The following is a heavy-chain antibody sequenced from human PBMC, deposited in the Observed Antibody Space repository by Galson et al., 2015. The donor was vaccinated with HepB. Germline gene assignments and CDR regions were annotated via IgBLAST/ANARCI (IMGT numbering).Heavy chain of an antibody. D-gene: IGHD1-26*01. Sequence: QSGAEVKKPGESLRISCKGSGYSFTSYWISWVRQMPGKGLEWMGRIDPSDSYTNYSPSFQGHVTISADKSISTAYLQWSSLKASDTAMYYCARQGVGATYHDAFDIWGQGTMVTVSS. V-gene: IGHV5-10-1*01. J-gene: IGHJ3*02. CDR1: GYSFTSYW. CDR3: ARQGVGATYHDAFDI. CDR2: IDPSDSYT.